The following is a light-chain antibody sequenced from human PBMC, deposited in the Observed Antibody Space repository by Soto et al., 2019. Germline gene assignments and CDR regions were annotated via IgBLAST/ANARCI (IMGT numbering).Light chain of an antibody. J-gene: IGKJ1*01. CDR2: AAS. Sequence: QMTQSPSSLSASVGDRITITCRASQGISNYLAWYQQKPGKVPRLLIYAASTLHSGVPSRFSGSASGTDFTLTISSLEPEDVASYYCQKYNSARSWTFGQGTKVDIK. V-gene: IGKV1-27*01. CDR1: QGISNY. CDR3: QKYNSARSWT.